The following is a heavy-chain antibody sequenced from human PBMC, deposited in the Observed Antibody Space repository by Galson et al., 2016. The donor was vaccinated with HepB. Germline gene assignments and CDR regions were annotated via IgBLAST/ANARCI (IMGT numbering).Heavy chain of an antibody. D-gene: IGHD1/OR15-1a*01. CDR1: GFTFSKYN. CDR3: ARDLEQPVGHFDV. Sequence: SLRLSCAASGFTFSKYNMNWVRQRPGKALEWLSHLSSRFGTIFYADSVKGRFTSSRDNGKNSVFLQLNGLRDDDTALYYCARDLEQPVGHFDVWGQGTLVTVSS. V-gene: IGHV3-48*02. CDR2: LSSRFGTI. J-gene: IGHJ4*02.